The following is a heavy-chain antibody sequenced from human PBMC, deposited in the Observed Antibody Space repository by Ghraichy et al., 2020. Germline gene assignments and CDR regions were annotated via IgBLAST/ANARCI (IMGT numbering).Heavy chain of an antibody. V-gene: IGHV3-74*01. CDR2: INSDGSVI. D-gene: IGHD3-10*01. J-gene: IGHJ4*02. Sequence: GGSLRLSCADSGFTFSGDWMHWFRQASGKGPVWVSRINSDGSVINYAKSVRGRFTISRDNAKNTLYLQMNSLRAEDTAVYYCVRDAFGPRDYWGQGTQVTVSS. CDR3: VRDAFGPRDY. CDR1: GFTFSGDW.